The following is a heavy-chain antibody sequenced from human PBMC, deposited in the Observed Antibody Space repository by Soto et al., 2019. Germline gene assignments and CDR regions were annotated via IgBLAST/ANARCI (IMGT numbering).Heavy chain of an antibody. D-gene: IGHD6-13*01. Sequence: SETLSLTCAVYGGSFSDSYWSWIRQHPGKGLEWVGNIYYNGSTYYSPSLKSRVTVWFDTSKNQFSLRLNSVTAEDTAVYYCARYRISGSWSKFDYWGQGTRVTVSS. V-gene: IGHV4-59*06. J-gene: IGHJ4*02. CDR2: IYYNGST. CDR3: ARYRISGSWSKFDY. CDR1: GGSFSDSY.